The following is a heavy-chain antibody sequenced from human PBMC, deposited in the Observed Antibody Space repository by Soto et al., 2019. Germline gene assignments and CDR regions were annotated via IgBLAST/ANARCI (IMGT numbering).Heavy chain of an antibody. CDR3: AKDAVYNDGLWLMDH. CDR1: GLPHNSFA. Sequence: GGSLRLSCTASGLPHNSFAMMWVRQAPGKGLECVAGIYGNGGGIQYADSVKGRFTISRDNSRRTVYLQMTDLRADDTAVYYCAKDAVYNDGLWLMDHWGQGTQVTVSS. J-gene: IGHJ4*02. CDR2: IYGNGGGI. D-gene: IGHD2-21*01. V-gene: IGHV3-23*05.